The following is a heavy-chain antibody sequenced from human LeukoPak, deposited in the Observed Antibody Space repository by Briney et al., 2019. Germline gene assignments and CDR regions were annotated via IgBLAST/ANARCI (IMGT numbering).Heavy chain of an antibody. CDR3: ARARNWGVIIRKELYY. CDR1: GYTFTGYY. Sequence: ASVKVSCKASGYTFTGYYMHWVRQAPGQGLEWMGRINPNSGGTNYAQKFQGRVTMTRDTSISTAYMELSRLRSDDTAVYYCARARNWGVIIRKELYYWGQGTLVTVSS. CDR2: INPNSGGT. J-gene: IGHJ4*02. D-gene: IGHD3-10*01. V-gene: IGHV1-2*06.